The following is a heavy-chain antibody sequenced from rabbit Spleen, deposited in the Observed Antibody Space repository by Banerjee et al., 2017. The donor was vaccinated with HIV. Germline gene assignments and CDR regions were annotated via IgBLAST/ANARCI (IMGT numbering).Heavy chain of an antibody. CDR1: GFTLSTYY. CDR2: IDPVFGIT. Sequence: QSLEESGGDLVQPGGSLKLSCKASGFTLSTYYMNWVRQAPGKGLEWIGYIDPVFGITYYASWVNGRFSISRENAQNTVFLQMTSLTAADTATYFCARDTSSSFSSYGMDLWGQGTLVTVS. D-gene: IGHD1-1*01. CDR3: ARDTSSSFSSYGMDL. J-gene: IGHJ6*01. V-gene: IGHV1S7*01.